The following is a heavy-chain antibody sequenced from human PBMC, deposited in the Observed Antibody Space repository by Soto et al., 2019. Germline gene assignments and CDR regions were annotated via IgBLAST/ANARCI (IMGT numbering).Heavy chain of an antibody. CDR2: ISSSSSYI. CDR1: GFTFSSYS. CDR3: ARCRPDHDAFDI. J-gene: IGHJ3*02. Sequence: GGSLRLSCAASGFTFSSYSMNWVRQAPGKGLEWVSSISSSSSYIYYADSVKGRFTISRDNAKNSLYLQMNSLRAEDTAVYYCARCRPDHDAFDIWGQGTMVTVSS. V-gene: IGHV3-21*01.